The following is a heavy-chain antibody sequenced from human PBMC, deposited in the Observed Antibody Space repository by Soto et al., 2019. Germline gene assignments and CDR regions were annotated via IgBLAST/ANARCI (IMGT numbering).Heavy chain of an antibody. CDR1: SYTFSSFG. D-gene: IGHD5-12*01. V-gene: IGHV1-69*13. CDR3: AREASGYDF. CDR2: IIPVFGRP. Sequence: SSVKVSYKASSYTFSSFGISWVRQAPGQGLEWMGGIIPVFGRPNYAQRFRGRLTITADESTNTSYMELIDLTSEDTAVYYCAREASGYDFWGQGTQVTVSS. J-gene: IGHJ1*01.